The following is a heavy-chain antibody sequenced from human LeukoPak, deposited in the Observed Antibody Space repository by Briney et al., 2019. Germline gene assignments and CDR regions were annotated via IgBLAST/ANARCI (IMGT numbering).Heavy chain of an antibody. D-gene: IGHD1-1*01. Sequence: PGGSLRLSCAASEFTVSSNSMSWVRQAPGKGLEWVSGVYSGGETFYADSVKGRFTLSRDDSRNTVYLQLNNLRVEDTAIYYCAKANWVSNADAVWWGQGTQVTVSS. CDR2: VYSGGET. CDR1: EFTVSSNS. V-gene: IGHV3-53*01. J-gene: IGHJ4*02. CDR3: AKANWVSNADAVW.